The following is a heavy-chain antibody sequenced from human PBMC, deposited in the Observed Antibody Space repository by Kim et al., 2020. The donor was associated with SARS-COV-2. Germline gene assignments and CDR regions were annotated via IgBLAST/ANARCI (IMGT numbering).Heavy chain of an antibody. V-gene: IGHV4-39*07. Sequence: YYNPSLKSRGTISVDTSKNQFSLKLSSVTAADTAVYYCAREGGTSVTIDYWGQGTLVTVSS. D-gene: IGHD4-17*01. CDR3: AREGGTSVTIDY. J-gene: IGHJ4*02.